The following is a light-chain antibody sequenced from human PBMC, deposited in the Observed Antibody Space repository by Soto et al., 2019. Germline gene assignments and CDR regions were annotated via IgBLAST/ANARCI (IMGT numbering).Light chain of an antibody. J-gene: IGKJ4*01. V-gene: IGKV3-20*01. CDR2: AAS. CDR3: QQCTYSPLS. Sequence: EIVLTQSPGTLSLSPGETATLSCSASQSINSNSLAWYQQRPGQAPRLLIYAASSRATGIPDRFSGSGSGTDFTLTISRLEPEDFAVYYCQQCTYSPLSFGGGTKVEIK. CDR1: QSINSNS.